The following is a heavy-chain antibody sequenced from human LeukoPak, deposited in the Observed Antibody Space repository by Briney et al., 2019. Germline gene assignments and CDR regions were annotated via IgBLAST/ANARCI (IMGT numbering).Heavy chain of an antibody. CDR2: IRYDGRNK. CDR3: AKGGSNNWSFDN. D-gene: IGHD1-1*01. V-gene: IGHV3-30*02. CDR1: GLTFSNYG. J-gene: IGHJ4*02. Sequence: GGSLRLSCAAAGLTFSNYGMHWVRQAPGKGLQWVAYIRYDGRNKYSADSVKGRFTIYRDNSKSTLYLQMNSLRPEDTAVYHCAKGGSNNWSFDNWGQGTLVTVSS.